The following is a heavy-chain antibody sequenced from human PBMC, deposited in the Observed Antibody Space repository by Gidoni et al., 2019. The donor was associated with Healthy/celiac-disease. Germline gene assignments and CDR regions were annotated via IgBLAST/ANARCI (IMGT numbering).Heavy chain of an antibody. CDR3: ARDRAVITLGAFDI. D-gene: IGHD3-22*01. J-gene: IGHJ3*02. V-gene: IGHV4-38-2*02. CDR1: GYSISSGYY. Sequence: QVQLQESGPGLVKPSETLSLTCAVSGYSISSGYYWGWIRQPPGKGLEWIGSIYHSGSTYYNPSLKSRVTISVDTSKNQFSQKLSSVTAADTAVYYCARDRAVITLGAFDIWGQGTMVTVSS. CDR2: IYHSGST.